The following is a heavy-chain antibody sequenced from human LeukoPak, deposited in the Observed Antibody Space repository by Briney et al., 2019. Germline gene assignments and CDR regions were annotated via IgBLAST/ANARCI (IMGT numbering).Heavy chain of an antibody. V-gene: IGHV3-73*01. CDR1: GFTFSGSA. J-gene: IGHJ4*02. CDR3: TRRAGDYYDSTDLGD. D-gene: IGHD3-22*01. Sequence: GGSLRLSCAASGFTFSGSAMHWVRQASGKGLEWVGRIRSKANSYATAYAASVKGRFTISRDDSKNTAYPQMNSLKTEDTAVYYCTRRAGDYYDSTDLGDWGQGTLVTVSS. CDR2: IRSKANSYAT.